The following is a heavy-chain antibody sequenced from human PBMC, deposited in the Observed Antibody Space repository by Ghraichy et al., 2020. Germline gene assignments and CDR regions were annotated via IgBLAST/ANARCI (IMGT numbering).Heavy chain of an antibody. Sequence: SETLSLTCTVYDGSFSGYYWSWLRQPPGKGLEWIGEIKLSGSTSYSPSLRSRVTISVDTSKNQFSLKLTSVTAADTAMYYCARGLSYGDYVVAFGYWGQGTLVTVSS. CDR1: DGSFSGYY. CDR2: IKLSGST. V-gene: IGHV4-34*01. J-gene: IGHJ4*02. D-gene: IGHD4-17*01. CDR3: ARGLSYGDYVVAFGY.